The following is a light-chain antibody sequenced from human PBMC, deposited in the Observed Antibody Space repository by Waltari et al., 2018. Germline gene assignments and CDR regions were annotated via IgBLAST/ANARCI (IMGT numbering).Light chain of an antibody. CDR3: QQSDSTPPVT. CDR2: WAS. J-gene: IGKJ3*01. V-gene: IGKV4-1*01. CDR1: QSVLYSSNHKNY. Sequence: DIVMTQSPDSLAVSLGERATINCKSSQSVLYSSNHKNYLAWYQQKPGQPPKLLIYWASTRESGVPDRFSGSGSGTDFTLTISSLQAEDVAVYYCQQSDSTPPVTFGPGTKVDIK.